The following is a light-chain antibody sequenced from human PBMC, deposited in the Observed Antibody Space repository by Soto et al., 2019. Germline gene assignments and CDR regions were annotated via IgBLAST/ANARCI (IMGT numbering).Light chain of an antibody. CDR3: AAWDDTLSAWV. J-gene: IGLJ3*02. CDR2: RID. Sequence: QSVLTQPPSASGTPGQRVTISCSGSSSNIGNNYVYWYLQLPGAAPKLLIYRIDQRPSGVPDRFSGSQSGTSASLAISGLRSEDEAYYHCAAWDDTLSAWVFGGGTKFTVL. V-gene: IGLV1-47*01. CDR1: SSNIGNNY.